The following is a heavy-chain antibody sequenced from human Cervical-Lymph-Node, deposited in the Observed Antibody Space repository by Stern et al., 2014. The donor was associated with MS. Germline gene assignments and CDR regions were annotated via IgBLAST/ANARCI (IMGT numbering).Heavy chain of an antibody. CDR1: GGSFKSYA. Sequence: QVQLVQSGAEVKKPGSSVRVSCKASGGSFKSYAFNWLRQAPGPGPEWMGDIVPMFAKANYAQKFQGRVTVTADEATNTVYMELSFLTSEDTAVYYCARERSIHYPAFAPWGQGTLVTVSS. J-gene: IGHJ5*02. CDR3: ARERSIHYPAFAP. D-gene: IGHD3-10*01. CDR2: IVPMFAKA. V-gene: IGHV1-69*01.